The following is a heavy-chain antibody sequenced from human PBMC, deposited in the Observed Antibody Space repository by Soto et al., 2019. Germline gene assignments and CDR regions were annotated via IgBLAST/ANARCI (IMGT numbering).Heavy chain of an antibody. CDR3: TRDSGWTSVD. D-gene: IGHD3-10*01. V-gene: IGHV3-23*01. J-gene: IGHJ4*02. Sequence: GGSLRLSCTASGFTFGSYGMSWVRQGPGKGLEWVSALTGDDDGSRTFYADSVKGRFSVSRDKSKNTLYLQMNSLRPEDTAVYFCTRDSGWTSVDGGQGTLVTVSS. CDR1: GFTFGSYG. CDR2: LTGDDDGSRT.